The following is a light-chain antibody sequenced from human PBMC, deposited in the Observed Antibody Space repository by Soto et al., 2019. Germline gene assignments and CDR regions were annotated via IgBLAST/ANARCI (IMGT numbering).Light chain of an antibody. CDR3: QQRFSSPPWT. J-gene: IGKJ1*01. Sequence: DIQMTQSPSSLSASVGDRVTITCRSSQNIKTYLNWYQQKPGKAPNLLIYAASSLHSGVPSRFSGSGSGTDFTLTISSLQPEDFATYYCQQRFSSPPWTFGQGTKVDIK. CDR1: QNIKTY. V-gene: IGKV1-39*01. CDR2: AAS.